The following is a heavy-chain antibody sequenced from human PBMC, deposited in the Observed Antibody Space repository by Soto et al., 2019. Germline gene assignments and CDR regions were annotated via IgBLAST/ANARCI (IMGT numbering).Heavy chain of an antibody. V-gene: IGHV4-30-4*01. CDR1: GGSISSGDYY. Sequence: SETLSLTCTVSGGSISSGDYYWSWIRQPPGKGLEWIGYIYYSGSTYYNPSLKSRVTISVDTSKNQFSLKLSSVTAADTAVYYCARVGRYFDWSLDYWGQGTLVTVSS. CDR3: ARVGRYFDWSLDY. J-gene: IGHJ4*02. CDR2: IYYSGST. D-gene: IGHD3-9*01.